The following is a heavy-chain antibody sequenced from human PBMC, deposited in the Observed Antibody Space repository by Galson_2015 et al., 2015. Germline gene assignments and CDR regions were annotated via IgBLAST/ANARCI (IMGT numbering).Heavy chain of an antibody. J-gene: IGHJ2*01. V-gene: IGHV3-74*01. CDR2: INSDGSST. CDR1: GFTFSSYW. Sequence: SLRLSCAASGFTFSSYWMHWVRQAPGKGLVWVSRINSDGSSTSYADSVKGRFTISRDNAKNTLYLQMNSLRAEDTAVYYCAREVDDYWYFDLWGRGTLVTVSS. CDR3: AREVDDYWYFDL.